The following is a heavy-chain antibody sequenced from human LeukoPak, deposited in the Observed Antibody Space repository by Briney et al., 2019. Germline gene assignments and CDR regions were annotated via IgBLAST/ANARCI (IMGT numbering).Heavy chain of an antibody. CDR1: GYTFTSYG. Sequence: ASVKVSCKASGYTFTSYGISWVRQAPGQGLECMGWISAYNGNTNYAQKLQGRVTMPTDTSTSTAYMELRSLRSDDPAVYYCARARPDCGGDCYYYYYYGMDVWGQGTTVTVSS. D-gene: IGHD2-21*02. CDR2: ISAYNGNT. V-gene: IGHV1-18*01. J-gene: IGHJ6*02. CDR3: ARARPDCGGDCYYYYYYGMDV.